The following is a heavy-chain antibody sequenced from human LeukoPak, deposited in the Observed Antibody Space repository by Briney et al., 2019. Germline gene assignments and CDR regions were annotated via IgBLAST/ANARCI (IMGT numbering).Heavy chain of an antibody. CDR1: GGSISNYY. D-gene: IGHD6-13*01. CDR3: ARGGAAAGPYYYYYGMDV. J-gene: IGHJ6*02. V-gene: IGHV4-59*01. Sequence: SETLSLTCTVSGGSISNYYWSWIRQPPGKGLEWIGYIYYSGSTNYNPFLKSRVIISVDTSKNQFSLKLTSVTAADTAVYYCARGGAAAGPYYYYYGMDVWGQGTTVTVSS. CDR2: IYYSGST.